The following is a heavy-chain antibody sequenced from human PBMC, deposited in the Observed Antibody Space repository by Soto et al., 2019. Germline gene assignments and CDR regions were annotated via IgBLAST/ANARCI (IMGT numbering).Heavy chain of an antibody. CDR2: IHYSGST. CDR3: ARHSYYSNPLRFDP. Sequence: QVQLQESGPGLVQPSETLSLTCTVSGGSITGYYWSWIRQPPGKGPEWIGNIHYSGSTNYNPSLRSRVAIAGDTSKSQFSLRLSSVTAAETAVYYCARHSYYSNPLRFDPWGQGTLVTVSS. V-gene: IGHV4-59*08. CDR1: GGSITGYY. J-gene: IGHJ5*02. D-gene: IGHD4-4*01.